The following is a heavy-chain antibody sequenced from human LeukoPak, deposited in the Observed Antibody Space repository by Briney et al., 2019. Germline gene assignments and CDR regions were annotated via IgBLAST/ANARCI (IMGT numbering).Heavy chain of an antibody. D-gene: IGHD1-26*01. CDR3: VRGSGAYYDY. V-gene: IGHV3-23*01. CDR1: GFTFSKYA. J-gene: IGHJ4*02. Sequence: GGSLRLSCATSGFTFSKYAMSWVRQAPGKGLEWVSGINAAAGTEYAESVKGRFTISRDNSKNMLYLQMNSLRAEDTAVYHCVRGSGAYYDYWGQGTLVTVTS. CDR2: INAAAGT.